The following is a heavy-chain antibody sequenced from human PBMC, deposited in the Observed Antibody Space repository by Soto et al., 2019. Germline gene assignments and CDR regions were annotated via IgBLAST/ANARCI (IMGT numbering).Heavy chain of an antibody. CDR3: ARGLAFLEWLSHHNWFDP. Sequence: SETLSLTCTVSGGSVSNGMYYWSWIRQPPGKGLEWIGYIYYSGSTNCNPSLKSRVTISVDTSKNQFSLKLSSVTAADTAVYFCARGLAFLEWLSHHNWFDPWGQGTLVTVSS. CDR2: IYYSGST. CDR1: GGSVSNGMYY. J-gene: IGHJ5*02. D-gene: IGHD3-3*02. V-gene: IGHV4-61*01.